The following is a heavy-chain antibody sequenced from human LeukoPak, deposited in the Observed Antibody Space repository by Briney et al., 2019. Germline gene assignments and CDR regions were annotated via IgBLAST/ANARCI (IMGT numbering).Heavy chain of an antibody. V-gene: IGHV3-11*01. CDR2: IKSSSGPK. D-gene: IGHD1-14*01. J-gene: IGHJ6*02. CDR1: GFTFSDYY. Sequence: GRSLRLSCAASGFTFSDYYMSWIRQAPGKGLEWVSYIKSSSGPKYYVDSVKGRFTISRDNAKNSLYLQMNSLRAEDTAVYYCARAALDSRNYYYGLDVWSQGTTVTVSS. CDR3: ARAALDSRNYYYGLDV.